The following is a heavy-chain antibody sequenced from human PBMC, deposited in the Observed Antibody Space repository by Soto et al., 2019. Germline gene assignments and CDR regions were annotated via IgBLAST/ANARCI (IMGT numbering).Heavy chain of an antibody. CDR2: IYYSGST. CDR3: SREMPSNAFDI. CDR1: GDSISSYY. V-gene: IGHV4-59*01. Sequence: SLTCTVSGDSISSYYWSWIRQPPGKGLEWIGYIYYSGSTNYNPSLKSRDTISVDTSKNQFSLKLSSVTAADTAVYYCSREMPSNAFDIWGQGTMVTVSS. J-gene: IGHJ3*02. D-gene: IGHD2-2*01.